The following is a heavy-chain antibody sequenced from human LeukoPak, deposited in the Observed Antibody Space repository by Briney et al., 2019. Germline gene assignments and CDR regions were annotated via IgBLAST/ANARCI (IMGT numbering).Heavy chain of an antibody. D-gene: IGHD2-15*01. CDR3: ASLGYSSGWLDS. CDR2: VYHNGHS. J-gene: IGHJ5*01. CDR1: GGSLNDNY. V-gene: IGHV4-59*01. Sequence: SETLSLTCNVSGGSLNDNYWNWIRHLPGKGLKWIGYVYHNGHSDYNPSLKSRVTISVDTSTNQFSLKMISVTAADTAVYYCASLGYSSGWLDSWGHGSLVIVSS.